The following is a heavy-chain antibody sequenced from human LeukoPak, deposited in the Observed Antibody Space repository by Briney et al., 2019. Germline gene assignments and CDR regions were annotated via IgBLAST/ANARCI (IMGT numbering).Heavy chain of an antibody. V-gene: IGHV3-11*04. CDR2: ISSSGSTI. CDR3: ARDFPYSGSSKLVDY. J-gene: IGHJ4*02. Sequence: GGSLRLSCAASGFTFSDYYMSWIRQAPGKGLEWVSYISSSGSTIYYADSVKGRFTISRDNAKSSLYLQMNSLRAEDTAVYYCARDFPYSGSSKLVDYWGQGTLVTVSS. CDR1: GFTFSDYY. D-gene: IGHD1-26*01.